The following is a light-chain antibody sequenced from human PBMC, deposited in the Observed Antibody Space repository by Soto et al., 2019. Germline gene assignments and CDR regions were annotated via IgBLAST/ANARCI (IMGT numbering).Light chain of an antibody. CDR3: QKYSRVIN. V-gene: IGKV1-27*01. CDR1: QGISNF. J-gene: IGKJ5*01. CDR2: AAS. Sequence: DIPMTQSPSSLSASVGDRVTITCRASQGISNFLSWYQQKPGKVPKLLISAASTLQSGVPSRFSGSGSGTDFTLTITSLQPEDVAIDFCQKYSRVINFDQGTRLAIK.